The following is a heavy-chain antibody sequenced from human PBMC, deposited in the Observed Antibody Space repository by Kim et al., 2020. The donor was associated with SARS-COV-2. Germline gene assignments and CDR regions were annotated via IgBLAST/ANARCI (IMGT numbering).Heavy chain of an antibody. Sequence: STYYNPSLKSRVTISVDTSKNQFSLKLSSVTAADTAVYYCARDGDDSFDYWGQGTLVTVSS. V-gene: IGHV4-31*02. CDR2: ST. CDR3: ARDGDDSFDY. J-gene: IGHJ4*02. D-gene: IGHD7-27*01.